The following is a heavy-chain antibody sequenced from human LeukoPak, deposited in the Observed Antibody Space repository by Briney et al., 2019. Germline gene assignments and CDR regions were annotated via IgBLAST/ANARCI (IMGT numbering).Heavy chain of an antibody. CDR2: ISGSGGST. Sequence: GGSLRLSCAASGFTFSSYAMSWVRQAPGKWLEWVSAISGSGGSTYYADSVKGRFTISRDNSKNTLYLQMSSLRAEDTAVYYCAKLGVTMVRGVIYYWGQGTLVTVSS. V-gene: IGHV3-23*01. CDR3: AKLGVTMVRGVIYY. J-gene: IGHJ4*02. CDR1: GFTFSSYA. D-gene: IGHD3-10*01.